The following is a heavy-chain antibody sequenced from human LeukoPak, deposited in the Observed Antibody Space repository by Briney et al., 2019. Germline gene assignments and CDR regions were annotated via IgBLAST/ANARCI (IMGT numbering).Heavy chain of an antibody. J-gene: IGHJ6*02. D-gene: IGHD2-2*01. Sequence: PGGSLRLSCAASGFTVSSNYMSWVRQAPGKGLEWVSSISSSSSYIYYADSVKGRFTISRDNAKNSLYLQMNSLRAEDTAVYYCARRMICRSSSCYYYYYYGLDVWGQGTTVTVSS. CDR1: GFTVSSNY. V-gene: IGHV3-21*01. CDR2: ISSSSSYI. CDR3: ARRMICRSSSCYYYYYYGLDV.